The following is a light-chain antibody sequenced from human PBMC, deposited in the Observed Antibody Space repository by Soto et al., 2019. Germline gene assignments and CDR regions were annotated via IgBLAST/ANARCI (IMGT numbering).Light chain of an antibody. Sequence: QSVLTQPASVSGSPGQSITISCTGTSSDVGGYNYVSWYQQHPGKAPKLMIYAVSNRPSGVSNRFSGSKSGNTATLTISGLQAEDEADYYCCSYTVSGTYVFGNRTKVTVL. CDR1: SSDVGGYNY. V-gene: IGLV2-14*01. CDR2: AVS. CDR3: CSYTVSGTYV. J-gene: IGLJ1*01.